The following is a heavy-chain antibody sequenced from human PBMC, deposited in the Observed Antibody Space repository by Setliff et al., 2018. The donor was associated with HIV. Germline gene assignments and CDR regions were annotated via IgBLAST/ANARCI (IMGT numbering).Heavy chain of an antibody. CDR1: GGSFSGYY. CDR2: VNHGGST. V-gene: IGHV4-34*01. D-gene: IGHD3-22*01. CDR3: ARLKRYYYDSSGPYSFDV. J-gene: IGHJ3*01. Sequence: PSETLSLTCTVYGGSFSGYYWSWIRQPPGKGLEWIGEVNHGGSTNYNPSLKSRVTMSVDTSKNQFSLNLSSVTAADTAVYYCARLKRYYYDSSGPYSFDVWGQGTMVTVS.